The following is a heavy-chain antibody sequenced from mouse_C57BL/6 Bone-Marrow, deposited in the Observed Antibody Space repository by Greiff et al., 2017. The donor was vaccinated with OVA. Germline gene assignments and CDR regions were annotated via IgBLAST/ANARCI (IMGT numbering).Heavy chain of an antibody. J-gene: IGHJ4*01. CDR1: GYSITSGYY. CDR3: ARDGAQATENYAMDY. V-gene: IGHV3-6*01. D-gene: IGHD3-2*02. CDR2: ISYDGSN. Sequence: EVKLVESGPGLVKPSQSLSLTCSVTGYSITSGYYWNWIRQFPGNKLEWMGYISYDGSNNYNPSLKNRISITRDTSKNQFFLKLNSVTTEDTATYYCARDGAQATENYAMDYWGQGTSVTVSS.